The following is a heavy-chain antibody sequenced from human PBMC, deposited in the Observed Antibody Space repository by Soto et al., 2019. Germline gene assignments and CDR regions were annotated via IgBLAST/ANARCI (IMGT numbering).Heavy chain of an antibody. J-gene: IGHJ4*02. CDR2: IYHSGST. D-gene: IGHD6-6*01. V-gene: IGHV4-30-2*01. CDR1: GGSISSGAYS. CDR3: ARTSRFDS. Sequence: SETLSLTCAVSGGSISSGAYSWSWIRQPPGKGLEWVGYIYHSGSTYYNPSLKSRVTISVDRSKNRFSLNLNSVTAADTAVYYCARTSRFDSWGQGTLVTVSS.